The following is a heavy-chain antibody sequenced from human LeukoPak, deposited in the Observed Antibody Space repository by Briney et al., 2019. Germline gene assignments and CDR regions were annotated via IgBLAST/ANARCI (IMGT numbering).Heavy chain of an antibody. Sequence: GGSLRLSCAASAFTFSNYWMSWVRQAPGKGLEWVANIKEEGSEINYVDSVKGRFTIPRDNAKNSLYLQMNSLRVDDTAVYYCARDRGYSTFDYWGQGTLVTVSS. CDR2: IKEEGSEI. CDR3: ARDRGYSTFDY. D-gene: IGHD4-23*01. J-gene: IGHJ4*02. V-gene: IGHV3-7*01. CDR1: AFTFSNYW.